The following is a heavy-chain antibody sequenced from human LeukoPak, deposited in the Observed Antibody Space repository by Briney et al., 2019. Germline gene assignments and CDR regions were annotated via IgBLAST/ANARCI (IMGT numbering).Heavy chain of an antibody. V-gene: IGHV4-39*07. D-gene: IGHD3-3*01. CDR2: IYYSGST. CDR1: GGSISSSSYY. J-gene: IGHJ6*03. CDR3: AREGVLRFLEWLPQRGYYYYMDV. Sequence: SETLSLTCTVSGGSISSSSYYWGWIRQPPGKGLEWIGSIYYSGSTYYNPSPKSRVTISVDTSKNQFSLKLSSVTAADTAVYYCAREGVLRFLEWLPQRGYYYYMDVWGKGTTVTVSS.